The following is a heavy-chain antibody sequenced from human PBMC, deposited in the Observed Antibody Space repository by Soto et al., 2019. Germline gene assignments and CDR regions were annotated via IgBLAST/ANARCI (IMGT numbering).Heavy chain of an antibody. CDR3: XXDXLWGTAMVLWYFDL. D-gene: IGHD5-18*01. J-gene: IGHJ2*01. CDR2: ISYDGSNK. CDR1: GFTFSSYA. Sequence: QVQLVESGGGVVQPGRSLRLSCAASGFTFSSYAMHWVRQAPGKGLEWVAVISYDGSNKYYADSVKGRFTISRDNSKNTLYLXMNSLRAEDTXVYYCXXDXLWGTAMVLWYFDLWG. V-gene: IGHV3-30-3*01.